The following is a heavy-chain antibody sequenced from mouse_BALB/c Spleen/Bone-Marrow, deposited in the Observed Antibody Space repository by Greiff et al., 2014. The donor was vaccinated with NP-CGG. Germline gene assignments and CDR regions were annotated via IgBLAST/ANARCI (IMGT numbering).Heavy chain of an antibody. J-gene: IGHJ3*01. CDR2: IDPANGNT. Sequence: VQLQQSGAELVKPGASVKSSCTASGFNIKDTYIHWVKQRPEQGLEWIGRIDPANGNTKYDPKFQGKATITTDASSNTAYLQLSSLTSEDTAVYYCASYYYGRSSFACWGQGTLVTVSA. V-gene: IGHV14-3*02. CDR1: GFNIKDTY. CDR3: ASYYYGRSSFAC. D-gene: IGHD1-1*01.